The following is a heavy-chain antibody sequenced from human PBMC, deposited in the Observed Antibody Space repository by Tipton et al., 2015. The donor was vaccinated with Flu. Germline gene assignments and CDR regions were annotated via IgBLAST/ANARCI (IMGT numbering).Heavy chain of an antibody. Sequence: TASGFSFSDYAMSWVRQAPGKGLEWVSVIRGGGGSAYYADSVKGRSTISRDNSKNTLYLQMDSLRADDTAVYHCAKSIAVVVAAMVSGMDVWGQGTTVTVSS. CDR2: IRGGGGSA. CDR3: AKSIAVVVAAMVSGMDV. J-gene: IGHJ6*02. D-gene: IGHD2-15*01. CDR1: GFSFSDYA. V-gene: IGHV3-23*01.